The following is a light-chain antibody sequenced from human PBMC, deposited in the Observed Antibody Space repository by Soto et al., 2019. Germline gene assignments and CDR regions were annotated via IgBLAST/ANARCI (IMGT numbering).Light chain of an antibody. Sequence: QSALTQPASVSGSPGQSITISCTGTSSDVGGFNYVSWYQQHPGKAPKLMIYDVTNRPSGVSYRFSGSKSGNTASLTISGLQAEDEADYYCNSYPSSSTYVFGTGTQLTVL. V-gene: IGLV2-14*03. CDR1: SSDVGGFNY. J-gene: IGLJ1*01. CDR3: NSYPSSSTYV. CDR2: DVT.